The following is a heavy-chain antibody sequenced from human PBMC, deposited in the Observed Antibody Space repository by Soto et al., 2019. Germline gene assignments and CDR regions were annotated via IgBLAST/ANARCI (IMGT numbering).Heavy chain of an antibody. J-gene: IGHJ5*02. CDR1: GATFRSYA. CDR2: IIPIFGTA. CDR3: ARDATSSDYDVWTGCRGYWFDP. D-gene: IGHD3-3*01. Sequence: SVKASSRASGATFRSYAITWLRQAPEQGLELLGGIIPIFGTATHAQMFQGRITTTANETTSTAYMELRSSRSDDTAEYYWARDATSSDYDVWTGCRGYWFDPWGQGTLVTVSS. V-gene: IGHV1-69*01.